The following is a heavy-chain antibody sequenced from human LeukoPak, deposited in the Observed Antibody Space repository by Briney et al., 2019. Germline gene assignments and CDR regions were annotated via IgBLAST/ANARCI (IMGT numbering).Heavy chain of an antibody. D-gene: IGHD3-22*01. J-gene: IGHJ1*01. CDR2: ISGSGGST. V-gene: IGHV3-23*01. CDR1: GFTFSSYA. CDR3: AKDPDYYDRLESFQH. Sequence: PGGSLRLSCAASGFTFSSYAMSCVRQAPGEAREGVSYISGSGGSTYYADYVKGRFTLSRDNSKTTLYLQMNSLRAEDTAVYYCAKDPDYYDRLESFQHWGQGTLVTVSS.